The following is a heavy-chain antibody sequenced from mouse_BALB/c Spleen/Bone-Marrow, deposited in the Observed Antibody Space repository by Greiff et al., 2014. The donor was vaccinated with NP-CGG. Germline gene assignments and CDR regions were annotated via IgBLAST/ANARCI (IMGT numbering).Heavy chain of an antibody. CDR1: GYAFTNYL. J-gene: IGHJ3*01. CDR2: INPGSGGS. V-gene: IGHV1-54*01. CDR3: VREAPRSFAY. D-gene: IGHD3-1*01. Sequence: QVQLQQSGPELVRPGTSVKVSCKASGYAFTNYLIEWVTQGPGQGLEWIGVINPGSGGSNYNEKFKGKATLTADKFSSTAYMQLSSLTSDDSAVYFCVREAPRSFAYWGQGTLVTVSA.